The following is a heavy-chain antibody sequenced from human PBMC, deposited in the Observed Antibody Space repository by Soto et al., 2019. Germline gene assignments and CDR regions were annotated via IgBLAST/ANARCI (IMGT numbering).Heavy chain of an antibody. CDR3: ATPPSLYSSGWVGAFDI. CDR1: EFTFSSYS. V-gene: IGHV3-21*01. Sequence: PVVLIRVCRGASEFTFSSYSVNWVCQATGKGLEWVSSISSSSSYIYYADSVKGRFTISRDNAKNSLYLQMNSLRAEDTAVYYCATPPSLYSSGWVGAFDIWGQGTMVTVSS. J-gene: IGHJ3*02. CDR2: ISSSSSYI. D-gene: IGHD6-19*01.